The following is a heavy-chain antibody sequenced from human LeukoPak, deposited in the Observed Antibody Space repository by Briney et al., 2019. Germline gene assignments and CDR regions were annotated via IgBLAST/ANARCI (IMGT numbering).Heavy chain of an antibody. CDR1: GFTFGDYA. CDR3: TRRIEDSYGLCAGDCYRVYYFDY. D-gene: IGHD2-21*02. CDR2: IRSKAYGGTT. J-gene: IGHJ4*02. V-gene: IGHV3-49*03. Sequence: GRSLRLSCTASGFTFGDYAMSWFRQAPGKGLEWVGFIRSKAYGGTTEYAASVKGRFTISRDDSKSIAYLQMNSLKTEDTAVYYCTRRIEDSYGLCAGDCYRVYYFDYWGQGTLVTVSS.